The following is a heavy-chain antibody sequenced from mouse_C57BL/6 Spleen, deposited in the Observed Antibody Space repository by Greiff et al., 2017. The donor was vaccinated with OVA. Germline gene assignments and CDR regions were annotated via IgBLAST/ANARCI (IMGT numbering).Heavy chain of an antibody. V-gene: IGHV5-9-1*02. CDR3: TRESLTGTWYFDV. CDR2: ISSGGDYI. J-gene: IGHJ1*03. CDR1: GFTFSSYA. Sequence: EVKLVESGEGLVKPGGSLKLSCAASGFTFSSYAMSWVRQTPEKRLEWVAYISSGGDYIYYADTVKGRFTISRDNARNTLYLQMSSLKSEDTAMYYCTRESLTGTWYFDVWGTGTTVTVSS. D-gene: IGHD4-1*01.